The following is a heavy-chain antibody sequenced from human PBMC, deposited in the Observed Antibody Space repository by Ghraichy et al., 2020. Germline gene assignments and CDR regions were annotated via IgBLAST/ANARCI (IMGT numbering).Heavy chain of an antibody. J-gene: IGHJ4*02. V-gene: IGHV3-74*01. CDR3: ARDRGSSWPHFDY. D-gene: IGHD6-13*01. CDR2: INSDGSST. CDR1: GFTFSSYW. Sequence: GESLNISCAASGFTFSSYWMHWVRQAPGKGLVWVSRINSDGSSTSYADSVKGRFTISRDNAKNTLYLQMNSLRAEDTAVYYCARDRGSSWPHFDYWGQGTLVTVSS.